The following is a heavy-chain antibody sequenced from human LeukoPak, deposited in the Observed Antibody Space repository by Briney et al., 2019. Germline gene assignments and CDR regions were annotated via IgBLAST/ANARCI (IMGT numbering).Heavy chain of an antibody. D-gene: IGHD2-15*01. CDR2: MNSKSGDI. Sequence: ASVKVSCKASGYTFTSYDINWVRQATGQGLEWMEWMNSKSGDIGYAQKFRGRVTMTRNTSISTAYMELRGLRSDDTAVYYCARGGPEYCSGGSCNIFDYWGQGVLVTVSS. J-gene: IGHJ4*02. CDR3: ARGGPEYCSGGSCNIFDY. V-gene: IGHV1-8*01. CDR1: GYTFTSYD.